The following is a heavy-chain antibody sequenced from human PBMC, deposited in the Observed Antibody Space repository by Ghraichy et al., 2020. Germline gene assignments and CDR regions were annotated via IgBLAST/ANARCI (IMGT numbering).Heavy chain of an antibody. D-gene: IGHD3-16*01. Sequence: GGSLRLSCAASGFTFDDYAMHWVRQVPGKGLEWVSGISWSNTYIGYADSVKGRFTISRDNAKNSLYLQMNSLRAEDTALYYCAKDLSADLGEDSYYVMDVWGQGTTVTVSS. CDR1: GFTFDDYA. CDR2: ISWSNTYI. CDR3: AKDLSADLGEDSYYVMDV. V-gene: IGHV3-9*01. J-gene: IGHJ6*02.